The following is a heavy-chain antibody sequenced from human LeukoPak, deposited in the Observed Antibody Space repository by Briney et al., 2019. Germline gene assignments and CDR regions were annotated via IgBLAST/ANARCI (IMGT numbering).Heavy chain of an antibody. CDR1: GFTFSSYA. CDR2: ISGSADYT. V-gene: IGHV3-23*01. Sequence: PGGSLRLSCAASGFTFSSYAMGWVRQAPGKGLEWISGISGSADYTYQADSVKGRFTISRENSKDTLYLQMNSLRAEDTAVYYCAKGGSGYYVFDYWGQGTLVTVSS. J-gene: IGHJ4*02. CDR3: AKGGSGYYVFDY. D-gene: IGHD3-22*01.